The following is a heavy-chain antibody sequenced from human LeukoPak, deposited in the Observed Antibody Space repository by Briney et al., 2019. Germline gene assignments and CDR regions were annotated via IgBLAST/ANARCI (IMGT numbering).Heavy chain of an antibody. V-gene: IGHV1-69*01. CDR1: GDTFRSNA. CDR2: IIPIFGTP. D-gene: IGHD2-15*01. CDR3: AFYLGYCSGGSCYHHFDY. Sequence: SVKVSCKASGDTFRSNAISWVRQAPGQGLEWMGGIIPIFGTPSYAQKFQGRVTITADESTSTAYMELSSLRSEDTAVYFCAFYLGYCSGGSCYHHFDYWGQGTLVTVSS. J-gene: IGHJ4*02.